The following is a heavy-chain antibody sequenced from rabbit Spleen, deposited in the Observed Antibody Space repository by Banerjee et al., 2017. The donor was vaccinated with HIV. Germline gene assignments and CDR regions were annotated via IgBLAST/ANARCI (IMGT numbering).Heavy chain of an antibody. CDR1: GFSLNSGYD. J-gene: IGHJ4*01. V-gene: IGHV1S43*01. CDR2: IYATSGST. CDR3: ARDLENYAGSNYLDL. Sequence: QSLEESGGDLVKPGASLTLTCTASGFSLNSGYDMCWVRQAPGKGLEWIASIYATSGSTWYASWVNGRLSISRSTSLNTVDLKVTSLTAADTATYFCARDLENYAGSNYLDLWGPGTLVTVS. D-gene: IGHD8-1*01.